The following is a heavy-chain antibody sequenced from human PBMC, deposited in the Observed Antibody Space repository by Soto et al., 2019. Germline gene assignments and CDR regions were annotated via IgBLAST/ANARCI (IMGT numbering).Heavy chain of an antibody. J-gene: IGHJ4*02. D-gene: IGHD6-19*01. CDR1: GYTFTSYA. CDR3: ARDWSPPFLAVAGTSLDY. Sequence: ASVKVSCKASGYTFTSYAMHWVRQAPGQRLEWMGWINAGNGNTKYSQKFQGRVTITRDTSASTAYMELSSLRSEDTAVYYCARDWSPPFLAVAGTSLDYWGLGALVTVSS. CDR2: INAGNGNT. V-gene: IGHV1-3*01.